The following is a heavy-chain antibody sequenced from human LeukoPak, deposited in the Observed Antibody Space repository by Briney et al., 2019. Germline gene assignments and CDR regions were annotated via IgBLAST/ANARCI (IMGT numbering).Heavy chain of an antibody. J-gene: IGHJ4*02. CDR3: ARDGRDGYNWFDY. CDR1: EFTFSDYY. D-gene: IGHD5-24*01. Sequence: NPGGSLRLSCAAPEFTFSDYYMTWIRQAPGKGLDWFSYISSSSSYTNYADSVKGRFTISRDNAKNSLYLQMNSLRAEDTAVYYCARDGRDGYNWFDYWGQGTLVTVSS. CDR2: ISSSSSYT. V-gene: IGHV3-11*05.